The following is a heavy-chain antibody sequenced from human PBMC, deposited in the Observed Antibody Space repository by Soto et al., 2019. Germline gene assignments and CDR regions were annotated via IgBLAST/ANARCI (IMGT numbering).Heavy chain of an antibody. CDR1: GYTFTGYY. CDR2: INPNSGGT. Sequence: ASVKVSCKASGYTFTGYYMHWVRQAPGQGLEWMGWINPNSGGTNYAQKFQGRVTMTRDTSISTAYMELSRPRSDDTAVYYCARAVRSGWNLYYYYGMDVWGQGTTVTVSS. J-gene: IGHJ6*02. D-gene: IGHD6-19*01. CDR3: ARAVRSGWNLYYYYGMDV. V-gene: IGHV1-2*02.